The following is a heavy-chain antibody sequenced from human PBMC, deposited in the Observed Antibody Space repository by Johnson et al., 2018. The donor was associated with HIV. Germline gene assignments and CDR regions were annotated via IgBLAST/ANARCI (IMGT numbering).Heavy chain of an antibody. V-gene: IGHV3-53*01. Sequence: VQLVESGGGLIQPGGSLRLSCAASGFTVSSNYMSWVRQAPGKGLEWVSVLFSGDTTYYADSVKGRFTISRDNSKNTLYLQMNSLRAEDTALYYCAKDRSTGWYPAFDIWGQGTMVTVSS. J-gene: IGHJ3*02. CDR3: AKDRSTGWYPAFDI. CDR2: LFSGDTT. D-gene: IGHD6-19*01. CDR1: GFTVSSNY.